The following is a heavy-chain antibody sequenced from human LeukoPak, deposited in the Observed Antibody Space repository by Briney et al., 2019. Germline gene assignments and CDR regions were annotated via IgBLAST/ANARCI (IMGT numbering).Heavy chain of an antibody. CDR3: ARGEVLGEYYDILTAQDYFDY. V-gene: IGHV4-61*02. CDR1: GGSISSGSYY. CDR2: IYTSGNT. Sequence: PSETLSLTCTVSGGSISSGSYYWSWIRQPAGKGLEWIGRIYTSGNTNYNPSLKSRVTISVDTSKNQFSLKLSSVTAADTAVYYCARGEVLGEYYDILTAQDYFDYWGQGTLVTVSS. J-gene: IGHJ4*02. D-gene: IGHD3-9*01.